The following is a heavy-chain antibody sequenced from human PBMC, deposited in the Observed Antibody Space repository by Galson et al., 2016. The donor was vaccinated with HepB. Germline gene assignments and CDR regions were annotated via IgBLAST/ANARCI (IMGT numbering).Heavy chain of an antibody. CDR2: FSHSGSS. Sequence: SETLSLTCTVSGASIISTNHFWGWIRQPPGKGLEWIATFSHSGSSYYNPSLKSRVSVSVDTSKNQFSLNLRSAAAADTAVYFCARHERWLQFDFWGQGTLVTVSS. J-gene: IGHJ4*02. D-gene: IGHD5-24*01. CDR3: ARHERWLQFDF. V-gene: IGHV4-39*01. CDR1: GASIISTNHF.